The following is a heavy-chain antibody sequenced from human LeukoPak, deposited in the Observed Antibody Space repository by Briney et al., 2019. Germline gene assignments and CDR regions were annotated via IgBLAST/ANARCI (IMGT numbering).Heavy chain of an antibody. CDR3: ARGHDYSNSPSY. CDR2: LNRGDAT. J-gene: IGHJ4*02. V-gene: IGHV3-53*04. D-gene: IGHD4-11*01. Sequence: GGSLRLSCEASGFTVSSHYMSWVRQAPGKGLEWVSTLNRGDATYYADSVKGRFTISRHNSNNTLYLQMNSLRPQDTAVYYCARGHDYSNSPSYWGQGTLVAVSS. CDR1: GFTVSSHY.